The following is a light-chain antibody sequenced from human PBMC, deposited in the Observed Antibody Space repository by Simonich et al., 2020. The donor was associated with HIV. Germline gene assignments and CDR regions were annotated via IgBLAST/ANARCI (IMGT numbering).Light chain of an antibody. CDR3: QQYYTTPRT. V-gene: IGKV4-1*01. CDR1: QSVLYNSYNKNY. J-gene: IGKJ1*01. CDR2: WAS. Sequence: DIVMTQSPDSLAVSLGERPTINCKSSQSVLYNSYNKNYLAWYQQKPRQPPKLLIYWASTRESGVPDRFSGSGSGTDFTLTISSLQAEDVAVYYCQQYYTTPRTFGQGTKVEIK.